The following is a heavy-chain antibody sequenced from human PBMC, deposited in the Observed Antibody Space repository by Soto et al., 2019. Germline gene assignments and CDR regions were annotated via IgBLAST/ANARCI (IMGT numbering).Heavy chain of an antibody. CDR1: GYTFTSYD. Sequence: GSVKVSCKASGYTFTSYDINWVRQATGQGLEWMGWMNPNSGNTGYAQKFQGRVTMTRNTSISTAYMELSSLRSEDTAVYYCARDPMHGSSWKADYWGQGTLVTVSS. D-gene: IGHD6-13*01. CDR2: MNPNSGNT. V-gene: IGHV1-8*01. J-gene: IGHJ4*02. CDR3: ARDPMHGSSWKADY.